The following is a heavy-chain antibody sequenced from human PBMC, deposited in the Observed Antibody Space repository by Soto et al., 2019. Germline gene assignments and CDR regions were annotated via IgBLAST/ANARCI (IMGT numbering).Heavy chain of an antibody. CDR2: ISYDGSNK. CDR1: GFIFSSYG. CDR3: AKVAHSSGTFDY. D-gene: IGHD3-3*02. V-gene: IGHV3-30*18. J-gene: IGHJ4*02. Sequence: QVQLVESGGGVVQPGRSLRLSCAASGFIFSSYGMHWVRQAPGKGLEWVTVISYDGSNKYYADSVKGRFTISRDNSKSTLYLQMSILRAEDTAVYYCAKVAHSSGTFDYWGQGTLVTVSS.